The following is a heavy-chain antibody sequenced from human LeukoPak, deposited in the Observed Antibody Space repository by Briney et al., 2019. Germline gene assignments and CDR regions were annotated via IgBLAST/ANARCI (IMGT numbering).Heavy chain of an antibody. V-gene: IGHV4-34*01. Sequence: SETLSLTCAVYGGSFSGYYWSWIRQPPGKGLEWIGEINHSGSTNYNPSLKSRVTISVDTSKSQFSLKLSSVTAADTAVYYCARVARDGYSYGDNWFDPWGQGTLVTVSS. CDR1: GGSFSGYY. CDR2: INHSGST. CDR3: ARVARDGYSYGDNWFDP. D-gene: IGHD5-18*01. J-gene: IGHJ5*02.